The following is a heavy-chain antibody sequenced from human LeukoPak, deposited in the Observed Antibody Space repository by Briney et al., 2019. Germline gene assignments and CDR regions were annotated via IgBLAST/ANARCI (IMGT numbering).Heavy chain of an antibody. D-gene: IGHD3-22*01. CDR3: ARGLYYYDSSGYYGDAFDI. CDR1: GFTFSSYD. J-gene: IGHJ3*02. V-gene: IGHV3-13*04. CDR2: IGTTGDT. Sequence: GGSLRLSCAASGFTFSSYDMHWVRQATGKGLEWVSGIGTTGDTYYPGSVKGRFTISRENAKNSLYLQMNSLRAGDTAVYYCARGLYYYDSSGYYGDAFDIWGQGTMVTVSS.